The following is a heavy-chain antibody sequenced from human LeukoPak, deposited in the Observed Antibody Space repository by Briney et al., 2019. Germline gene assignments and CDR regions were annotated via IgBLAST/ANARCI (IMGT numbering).Heavy chain of an antibody. CDR3: ARGRGLGEFAVASFDS. CDR2: IYSDGRSL. CDR1: GFIFTGYW. Sequence: GGSLRLSCAGSGFIFTGYWMHWVRQPPGKGLVWISRIYSDGRSLTYADSVKGRFTISRDNAKNMLYLQMNSLRADDTGVYYCARGRGLGEFAVASFDSWGQGTLVTVSS. V-gene: IGHV3-74*01. D-gene: IGHD6-19*01. J-gene: IGHJ4*02.